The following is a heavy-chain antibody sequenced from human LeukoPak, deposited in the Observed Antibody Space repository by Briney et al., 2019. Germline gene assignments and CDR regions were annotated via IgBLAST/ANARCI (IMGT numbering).Heavy chain of an antibody. V-gene: IGHV3-23*01. D-gene: IGHD3-16*01. CDR1: GFTFSSYA. CDR3: ARVGYDYTGGDY. CDR2: ISGSGGST. Sequence: GGSLRLSCAASGFTFSSYAMSWVRQAPGKGLEWVSAISGSGGSTYYADSVKGRFTISRDDSKNTIDLQMNSLRAEDTAVYYCARVGYDYTGGDYWGQGVLVTVSS. J-gene: IGHJ4*02.